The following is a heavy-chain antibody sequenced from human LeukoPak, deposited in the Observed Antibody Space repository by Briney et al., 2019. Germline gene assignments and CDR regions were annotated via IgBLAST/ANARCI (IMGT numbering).Heavy chain of an antibody. V-gene: IGHV1-69*05. CDR2: IIPIFGTA. CDR1: GGTFSSYA. Sequence: SVTVSCKASGGTFSSYAISWVRQAPGQGLEWMGRIIPIFGTANYAQKFQGRVTITTDESTSTAYMELSSLRSEDTAVYYCARGSYSSSWYELNWFDPWGQGTLVTVSS. CDR3: ARGSYSSSWYELNWFDP. J-gene: IGHJ5*02. D-gene: IGHD6-13*01.